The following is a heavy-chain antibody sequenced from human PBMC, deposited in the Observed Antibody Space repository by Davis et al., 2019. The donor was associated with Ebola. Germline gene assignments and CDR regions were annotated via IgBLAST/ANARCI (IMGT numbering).Heavy chain of an antibody. D-gene: IGHD1-26*01. V-gene: IGHV3-74*01. CDR2: IKSDGSTI. J-gene: IGHJ5*02. CDR1: GFSFSSYW. CDR3: ARGHGSSPDNWFDP. Sequence: GESLKISCAASGFSFSSYWMHWVRQAPGKGLVWVSRIKSDGSTISYADSVKGRFTISRDNAKNTLYLQMNSLRAEDTAVYYCARGHGSSPDNWFDPWGQGTLVTVSS.